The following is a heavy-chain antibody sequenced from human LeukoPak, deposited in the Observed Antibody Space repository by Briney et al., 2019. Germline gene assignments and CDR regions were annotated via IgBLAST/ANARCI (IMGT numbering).Heavy chain of an antibody. J-gene: IGHJ3*02. Sequence: GGSLRLSCAAPGFMFHDYAIHWVRQAPGKGLEWVSSISRSATYLYYADSLQGRFTVSRDDAKSSLYLQMNSLSAEDTAVYYCARHVYSSGWGAFDIWGQGTMVTVSS. V-gene: IGHV3-21*01. CDR1: GFMFHDYA. D-gene: IGHD6-19*01. CDR3: ARHVYSSGWGAFDI. CDR2: ISRSATYL.